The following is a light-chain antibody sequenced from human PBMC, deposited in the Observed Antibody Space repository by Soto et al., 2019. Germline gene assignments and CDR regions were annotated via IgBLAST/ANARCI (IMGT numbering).Light chain of an antibody. J-gene: IGKJ2*01. CDR2: GAS. CDR1: QSVSSRY. Sequence: EIVLTQSPGTLSLSPGERATLSCRASQSVSSRYLAWYQQKPGQAPRLLMYGASNRATGIPDRFSGSGSGTDLTLTISRLEPEDFAVYFCQQYGTSPPFTFGQGTKVDIK. CDR3: QQYGTSPPFT. V-gene: IGKV3-20*01.